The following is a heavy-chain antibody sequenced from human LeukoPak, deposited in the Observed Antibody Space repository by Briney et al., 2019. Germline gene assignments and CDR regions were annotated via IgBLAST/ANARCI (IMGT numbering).Heavy chain of an antibody. CDR1: GYSFSTSW. V-gene: IGHV5-51*01. CDR2: IYPGDSDT. J-gene: IGHJ6*02. CDR3: ARRQGWKVPPVNGNYYYGLDV. D-gene: IGHD2-2*01. Sequence: GESLKISCKGSGYSFSTSWIAWVRQMPGKGLELMGIIYPGDSDTKYSPSFQGQVTISADKSIATAYLQWSSLKASDTAIYYCARRQGWKVPPVNGNYYYGLDVWGQGTTVIVSS.